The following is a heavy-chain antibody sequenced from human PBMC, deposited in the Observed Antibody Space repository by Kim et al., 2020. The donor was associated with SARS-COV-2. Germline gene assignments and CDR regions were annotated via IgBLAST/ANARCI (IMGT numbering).Heavy chain of an antibody. D-gene: IGHD3-10*01. Sequence: GGSLRLSCAASGFTFSSYSMNWVRQAPGKGLEWVSYISSSSSSIYYADSVQGRFTISRDNDRNSLYLQMNSLRDEDTAVYYCARDVVGYYGSGSYSAQVYWGQGTLVTVSS. J-gene: IGHJ4*02. CDR1: GFTFSSYS. V-gene: IGHV3-48*02. CDR3: ARDVVGYYGSGSYSAQVY. CDR2: ISSSSSSI.